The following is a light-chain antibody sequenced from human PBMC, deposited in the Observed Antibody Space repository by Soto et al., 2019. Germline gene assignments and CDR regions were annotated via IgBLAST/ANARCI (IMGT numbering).Light chain of an antibody. Sequence: QSALTQPASVSGSPGQSITISCTGTSSDVGSYNLVSWYQQPPGKAPKLMIYEGSKRPSGVSNRFSGSKSGNTASLTISGLQAEDEADYYCCSYAGSNDWVFGGGTKLTVL. V-gene: IGLV2-23*01. CDR2: EGS. CDR1: SSDVGSYNL. J-gene: IGLJ3*02. CDR3: CSYAGSNDWV.